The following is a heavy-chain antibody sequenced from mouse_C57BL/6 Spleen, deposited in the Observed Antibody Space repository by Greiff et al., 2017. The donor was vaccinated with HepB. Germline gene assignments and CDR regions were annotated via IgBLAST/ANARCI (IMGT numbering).Heavy chain of an antibody. D-gene: IGHD2-4*01. Sequence: QVQLQQSGAELVKPGASVKISCKASGYAFSSYWMNWVKQRPGKGLEWIGQIYPGDGDTNYNGKFKGKATLTADKSSSTAYLQLSSLTSEDSAVYFCARSPYDYERYWYFDVWGTGTTVTVSS. J-gene: IGHJ1*03. V-gene: IGHV1-80*01. CDR2: IYPGDGDT. CDR3: ARSPYDYERYWYFDV. CDR1: GYAFSSYW.